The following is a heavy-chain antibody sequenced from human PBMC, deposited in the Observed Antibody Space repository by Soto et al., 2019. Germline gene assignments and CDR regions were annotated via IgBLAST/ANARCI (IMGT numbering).Heavy chain of an antibody. CDR2: ISAYNRNT. J-gene: IGHJ4*02. CDR1: GYTFTRSV. Sequence: ASGKVSCKASGYTFTRSVLSWVRQVTGQGFQWMGWISAYNRNTNYAQTLKGRVTMTIDTTTSTAYMKQRSLRSDDTAVYYCARGLELLTPHDYWGQGTLVHVSA. D-gene: IGHD1-7*01. CDR3: ARGLELLTPHDY. V-gene: IGHV1-18*04.